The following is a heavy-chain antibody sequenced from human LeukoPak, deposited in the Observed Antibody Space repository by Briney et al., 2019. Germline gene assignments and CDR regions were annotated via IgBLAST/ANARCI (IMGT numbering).Heavy chain of an antibody. CDR1: GYTFTGYY. CDR2: VNPNSGGT. Sequence: ASVKVSCKASGYTFTGYYMHWVRLAPGQGLEWMGRVNPNSGGTNYAQKFQGRVTMTRDTSISTAYMELSRLTSDDTAVFYCAREIYYYDTSSYYLFNHWGQGTLVTVCS. D-gene: IGHD3-22*01. J-gene: IGHJ4*02. CDR3: AREIYYYDTSSYYLFNH. V-gene: IGHV1-2*06.